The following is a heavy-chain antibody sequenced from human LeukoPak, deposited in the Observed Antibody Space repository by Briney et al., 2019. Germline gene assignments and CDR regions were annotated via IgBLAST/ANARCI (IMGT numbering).Heavy chain of an antibody. Sequence: GGSLRLSCAASGFTVSSYYMSWVRQAPGKGLEWVSVIYSGGSTYYADSVKGRFTISRDTSKNTLYLQMNSLRADDTAIYYCARDFSLVRPLDAFDMWGQGTMVTVSS. CDR3: ARDFSLVRPLDAFDM. CDR2: IYSGGST. V-gene: IGHV3-53*01. J-gene: IGHJ3*02. CDR1: GFTVSSYY. D-gene: IGHD6-6*01.